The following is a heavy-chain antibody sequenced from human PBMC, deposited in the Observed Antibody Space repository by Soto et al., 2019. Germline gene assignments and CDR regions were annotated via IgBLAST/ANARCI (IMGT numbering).Heavy chain of an antibody. V-gene: IGHV3-9*01. J-gene: IGHJ4*02. D-gene: IGHD3-16*01. CDR1: GFTFDDNA. Sequence: GGSLRLSCAVSGFTFDDNAMHWVRQAPEKGLEWVSGINWKSDIGYADSVKGRFTISRDNAGNSLYLQMNSLRAEDTALYYCAISQDRGGRTTFIYWGQGTQVTVSS. CDR3: AISQDRGGRTTFIY. CDR2: INWKSDI.